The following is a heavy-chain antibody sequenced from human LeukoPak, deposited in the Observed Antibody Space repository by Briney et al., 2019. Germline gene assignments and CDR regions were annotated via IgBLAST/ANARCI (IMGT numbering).Heavy chain of an antibody. D-gene: IGHD3-3*01. CDR3: ARNDFWSGYYDY. CDR1: GFTFSDHY. J-gene: IGHJ4*02. Sequence: GSLRLSCAASGFTFSDHYMDWVRQAPGKGLEWVGRTRNKANSYTTEYAASVKGRFTISRDDSKNSLYLQMNSLKTEDAAVYYCARNDFWSGYYDYWGQGTLVTVSS. CDR2: TRNKANSYTT. V-gene: IGHV3-72*01.